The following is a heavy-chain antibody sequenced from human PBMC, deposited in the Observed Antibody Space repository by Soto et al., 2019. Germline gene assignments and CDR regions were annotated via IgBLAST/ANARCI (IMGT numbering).Heavy chain of an antibody. CDR3: AKVPVWGATTGFDY. D-gene: IGHD1-26*01. CDR1: GFTFSSYG. CDR2: ISYDGSNK. J-gene: IGHJ4*02. V-gene: IGHV3-30*18. Sequence: QVQLVESGGGVVQPGRSLRLSCAASGFTFSSYGMHWVRQAPGKGLEWVAVISYDGSNKYYADSVKGRFTISRENSKNTLYLQMNSLRAEDTAVYYCAKVPVWGATTGFDYWGQGTLVTVSS.